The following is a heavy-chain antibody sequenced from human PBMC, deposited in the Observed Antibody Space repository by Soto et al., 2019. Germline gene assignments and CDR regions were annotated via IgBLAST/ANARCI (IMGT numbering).Heavy chain of an antibody. CDR2: IYYSGST. CDR3: ARAQAAYYFDY. J-gene: IGHJ4*02. Sequence: SETLSITCTVSGGSISGYSWSWIRQSPGKGLEWIGYIYYSGSTNYNPSLKSRVTISVDTSKNRFSLKLSSVTVADSAVYYCARAQAAYYFDYWGQGTVVTVSS. CDR1: GGSISGYS. D-gene: IGHD2-15*01. V-gene: IGHV4-59*13.